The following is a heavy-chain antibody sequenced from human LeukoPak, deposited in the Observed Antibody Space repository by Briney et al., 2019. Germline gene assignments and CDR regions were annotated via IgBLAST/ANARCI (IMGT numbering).Heavy chain of an antibody. CDR3: VRGEGRGGWFDP. J-gene: IGHJ5*02. Sequence: GGSLSLSCATSGFTFEDHGLSWVRQPPGKGLEWVSRINWNGGRTGYSDSVKGRFTISRDDAKKSVHLQMNSLRVEDTAVYYCVRGEGRGGWFDPWGQGILVTVSS. D-gene: IGHD1-26*01. CDR2: INWNGGRT. V-gene: IGHV3-20*04. CDR1: GFTFEDHG.